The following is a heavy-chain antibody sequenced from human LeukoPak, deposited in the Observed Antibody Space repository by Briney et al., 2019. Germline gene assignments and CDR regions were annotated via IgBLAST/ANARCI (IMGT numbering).Heavy chain of an antibody. CDR2: IIPNFGTA. J-gene: IGHJ4*02. D-gene: IGHD3-3*01. CDR3: ARGQIFGVVPFDY. V-gene: IGHV1-69*05. CDR1: GCTFSRYA. Sequence: SVKVSCKASGCTFSRYAISWVRQAPGQGLEWMGGIIPNFGTANYAQKFQGRVTITTDASTSTAYMELSSLRSEDTAVYYCARGQIFGVVPFDYWGQGTLVTVSS.